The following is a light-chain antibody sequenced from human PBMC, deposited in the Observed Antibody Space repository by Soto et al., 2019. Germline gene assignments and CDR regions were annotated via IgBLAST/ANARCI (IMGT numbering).Light chain of an antibody. Sequence: EIVMTQSPATLSVSPGERATLSCRASQSVSSNLAWYHQKPGQAPRLLIYGASTRATRIPARSSGSGSGTEFTLTLSSLQSEDFSVYYCQQYNNWPRTFGQGTKVEI. V-gene: IGKV3-15*01. CDR1: QSVSSN. CDR3: QQYNNWPRT. J-gene: IGKJ1*01. CDR2: GAS.